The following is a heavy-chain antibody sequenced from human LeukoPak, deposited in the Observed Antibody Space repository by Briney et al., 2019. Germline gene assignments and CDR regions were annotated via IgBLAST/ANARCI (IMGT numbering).Heavy chain of an antibody. V-gene: IGHV3-30*18. CDR3: ANYGDYQYFDY. Sequence: PGGSLRLSCAASGFXFINYGIHWVRQAPGKGQEWVAVISYDATNKYYADSVKGRFTISRDNSKNTLYLQMNSLKTDDTAVYYCANYGDYQYFDYWGQGTPVTVSS. CDR1: GFXFINYG. D-gene: IGHD4-17*01. CDR2: ISYDATNK. J-gene: IGHJ4*02.